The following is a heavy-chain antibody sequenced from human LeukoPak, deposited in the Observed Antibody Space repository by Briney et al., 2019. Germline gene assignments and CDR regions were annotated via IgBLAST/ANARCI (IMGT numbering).Heavy chain of an antibody. V-gene: IGHV4-59*01. J-gene: IGHJ4*02. CDR2: VFHTGST. Sequence: PSETLSLTCTVSGVSIDTYYLNWIRQPPGKGLEWVGFVFHTGSTNYNPYLKSRVTISVDTSKNQFSLKLSSVTAADTAVYYCARERDGSGTQRGLDYWGQGTLVIVSS. CDR3: ARERDGSGTQRGLDY. CDR1: GVSIDTYY. D-gene: IGHD3-10*01.